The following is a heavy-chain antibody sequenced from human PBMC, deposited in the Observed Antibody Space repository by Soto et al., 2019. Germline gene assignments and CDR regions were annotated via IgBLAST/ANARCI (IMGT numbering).Heavy chain of an antibody. CDR1: GSIFTGYG. CDR2: IWFDGSNK. D-gene: IGHD1-1*01. Sequence: QVHLVESGGGVAQPGRSLRLSCAASGSIFTGYGMHWVRQAPGKGLEWVAVIWFDGSNKYYADSVKGRFTISRDNYKKMLYLEMTSLRVEDTAVYYCARDGIRGTTCRGYLDFWGQGNMVTASS. CDR3: ARDGIRGTTCRGYLDF. J-gene: IGHJ4*02. V-gene: IGHV3-33*01.